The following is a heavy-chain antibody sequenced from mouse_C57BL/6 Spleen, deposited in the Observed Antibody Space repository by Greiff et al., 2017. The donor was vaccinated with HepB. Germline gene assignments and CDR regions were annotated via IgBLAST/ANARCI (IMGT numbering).Heavy chain of an antibody. J-gene: IGHJ4*01. Sequence: EVMLVESEGGLVQPGSSMKLSCTASGFTFSDYYMAWVRQVPEKGLEWVANINYDGSSTYYLDSLKSRFIISRDNAKNILYLQMSSLKSEDTASYYCARWSIYAMDYWGQGTSVTVSS. CDR2: INYDGSST. CDR3: ARWSIYAMDY. CDR1: GFTFSDYY. V-gene: IGHV5-16*01.